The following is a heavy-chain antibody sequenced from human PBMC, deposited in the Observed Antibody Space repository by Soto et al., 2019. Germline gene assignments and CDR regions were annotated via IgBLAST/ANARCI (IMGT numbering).Heavy chain of an antibody. J-gene: IGHJ5*02. CDR2: IYYTGIT. Sequence: QLQLQESGPGLVRPSETLSLTCTVSGGSISSSSYYWGWTRQPPGKGLEWIGSIYYTGITSYNQSLKSRVNISLDASKNQFSLKLTSVTAADTAVYYCARRIRYCSGGSCYSRWFDPWGQGTLVTVSS. D-gene: IGHD2-15*01. V-gene: IGHV4-39*01. CDR3: ARRIRYCSGGSCYSRWFDP. CDR1: GGSISSSSYY.